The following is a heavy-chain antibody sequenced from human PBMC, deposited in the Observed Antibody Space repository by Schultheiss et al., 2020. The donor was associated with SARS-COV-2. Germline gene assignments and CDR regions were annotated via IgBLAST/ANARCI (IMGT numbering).Heavy chain of an antibody. D-gene: IGHD3-16*01. CDR1: GFTVSSHY. Sequence: GGSLRLSCAASGFTVSSHYMTWVRQAPGKGLEWVAVISYDGSNKYYSDSVKGRFTISRDNAKNSLYLQMNSLRAEDTAVYYCTRDPSYADYYYGMDVWGQGTTVTVSS. V-gene: IGHV3-30*03. CDR2: ISYDGSNK. CDR3: TRDPSYADYYYGMDV. J-gene: IGHJ6*02.